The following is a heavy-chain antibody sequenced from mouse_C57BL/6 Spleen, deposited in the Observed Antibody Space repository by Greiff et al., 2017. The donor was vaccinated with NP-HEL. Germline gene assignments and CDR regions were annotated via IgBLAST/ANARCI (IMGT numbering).Heavy chain of an antibody. Sequence: QVQLQQPGAELVKPGASVKLSCKASGYTFTSYWMHWVKQRPGQGLEWIGMIHPNSGSTNYNEKFESKATLTVDKSSSTAYMQLSSLTSEDSAVYYCARGPGGSSSRYFDVWGTGTTVTVSS. V-gene: IGHV1-64*01. CDR3: ARGPGGSSSRYFDV. CDR1: GYTFTSYW. D-gene: IGHD1-1*01. J-gene: IGHJ1*03. CDR2: IHPNSGST.